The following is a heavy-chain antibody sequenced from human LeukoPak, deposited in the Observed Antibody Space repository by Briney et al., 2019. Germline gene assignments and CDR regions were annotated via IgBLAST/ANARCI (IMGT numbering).Heavy chain of an antibody. CDR3: ARSLGETTFDW. V-gene: IGHV3-33*01. CDR1: GFTFSSYG. J-gene: IGHJ4*02. CDR2: IFYDGSKK. Sequence: LTGRSLRLSCAASGFTFSSYGMHWIRQAPGKGLEWVSVIFYDGSKKYYADFVKGRFTISRDNSKNVVYLQMDSLRAEDTAFYYCARSLGETTFDWWGQGTLVTVPS. D-gene: IGHD3-16*01.